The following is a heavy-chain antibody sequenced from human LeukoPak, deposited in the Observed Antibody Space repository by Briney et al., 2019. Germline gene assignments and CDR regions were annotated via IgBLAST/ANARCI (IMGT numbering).Heavy chain of an antibody. CDR3: ARGWSSSWYYFDY. Sequence: ESLRLSCAASGFTFSSYAMSWVRQAPGKGLEWIGEINHSGSTNYNPSLKSRVTVSVDTSKNQFSLKLSSVTAADTAVYYCARGWSSSWYYFDYWGQGTLVTVSS. CDR1: GFTFSSYA. D-gene: IGHD6-13*01. V-gene: IGHV4-34*01. CDR2: INHSGST. J-gene: IGHJ4*02.